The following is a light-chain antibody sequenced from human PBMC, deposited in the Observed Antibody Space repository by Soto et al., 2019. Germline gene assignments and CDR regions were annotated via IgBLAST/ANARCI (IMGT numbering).Light chain of an antibody. CDR2: AAS. CDR1: QNIYSN. CDR3: QKRGNWPQ. V-gene: IGKV3-11*01. Sequence: IVMTQYPATLSVSPGERATLSCRASQNIYSNVAWYQQRPGQAPRLLIYAASSRATGIPDRFSGSGSGTDFTLTISGLEPEDFAIYYCQKRGNWPQFGQGTRLEIK. J-gene: IGKJ5*01.